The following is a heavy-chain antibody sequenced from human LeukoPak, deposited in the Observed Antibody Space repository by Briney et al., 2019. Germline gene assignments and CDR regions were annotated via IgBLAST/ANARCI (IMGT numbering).Heavy chain of an antibody. D-gene: IGHD2-8*01. CDR1: GFTFRNYA. J-gene: IGHJ4*02. CDR3: ALLMMYAIDFDS. CDR2: ISGSGGRT. Sequence: RGSLRLSCAASGFTFRNYAMSWVRQAPGKGLEWVSAISGSGGRTYYADSVKGRFTISRDNSKNTVYLQMNSPRAEDTAIYYCALLMMYAIDFDSWGQGTLVTVSS. V-gene: IGHV3-23*01.